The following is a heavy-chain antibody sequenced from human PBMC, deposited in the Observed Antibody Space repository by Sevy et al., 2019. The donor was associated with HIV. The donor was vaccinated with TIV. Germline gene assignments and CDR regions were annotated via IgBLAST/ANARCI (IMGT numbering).Heavy chain of an antibody. V-gene: IGHV1-24*01. Sequence: ASVKVSCKVSGCTLTELSMHWVRQAPGKGLEWMGGFDPEDGETIYALKFQGRVTMTEDTSTDTAYMELSSLRSEDTAVYYCATDRVWGIAVAGRGNYFDYWGQGTLVTVSS. CDR2: FDPEDGET. J-gene: IGHJ4*02. D-gene: IGHD6-19*01. CDR1: GCTLTELS. CDR3: ATDRVWGIAVAGRGNYFDY.